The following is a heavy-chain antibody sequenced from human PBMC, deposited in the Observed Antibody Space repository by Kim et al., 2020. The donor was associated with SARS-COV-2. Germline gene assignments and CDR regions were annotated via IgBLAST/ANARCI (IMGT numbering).Heavy chain of an antibody. CDR2: IYYSGST. Sequence: SETLSLTCTVSGGSISSGGYYWSWIRQHPGKGLEWIGYIYYSGSTYYNPSLKSRVTISVDTSKNQFSLKLSSVTAADTAVYYCARDSGRITMITNAFDIWGQGTMVTVSS. J-gene: IGHJ3*02. CDR3: ARDSGRITMITNAFDI. V-gene: IGHV4-31*03. CDR1: GGSISSGGYY. D-gene: IGHD3-22*01.